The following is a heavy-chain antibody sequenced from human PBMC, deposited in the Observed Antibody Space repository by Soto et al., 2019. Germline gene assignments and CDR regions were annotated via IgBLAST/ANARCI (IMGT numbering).Heavy chain of an antibody. V-gene: IGHV4-31*03. D-gene: IGHD3-22*01. CDR2: IYYSGST. CDR1: GGSISSGGYY. CDR3: ARDQRDSSGYYYVGY. J-gene: IGHJ4*02. Sequence: QVQLQESGPGLVKPSQTLSLTCTVSGGSISSGGYYWSWIRQHPGKGLEWIGYIYYSGSTYYNPSLKCRVTISVDTSKNQFSLKLSSVTAADTAVYYCARDQRDSSGYYYVGYWGQGTLVTVSS.